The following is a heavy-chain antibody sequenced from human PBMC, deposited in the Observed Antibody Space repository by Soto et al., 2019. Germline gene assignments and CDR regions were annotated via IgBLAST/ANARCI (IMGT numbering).Heavy chain of an antibody. V-gene: IGHV1-69*13. J-gene: IGHJ4*02. CDR3: ARDLNDTPDY. CDR2: IIPIFGTA. CDR1: GGTFSIYA. D-gene: IGHD3-9*01. Sequence: GXSVKVSCKASGGTFSIYAISWVRQAPGQGLEWMGGIIPIFGTANYAQKFQGRVTITADESTSTAYMELSSLRSEDTAVYYCARDLNDTPDYWGQGTLVTVSS.